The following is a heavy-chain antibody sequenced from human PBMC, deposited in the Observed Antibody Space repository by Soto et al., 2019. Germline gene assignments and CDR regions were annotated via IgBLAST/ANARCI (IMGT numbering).Heavy chain of an antibody. CDR3: ARRGHWSGGSCYQDYYYGMDV. CDR2: IWYDGSNK. CDR1: GFTLSSYG. J-gene: IGHJ6*02. V-gene: IGHV3-33*01. Sequence: QVQLVESGGGVVQPGRSLRLSCAASGFTLSSYGMHWVRQAPGKGLEWVADIWYDGSNKYYADSVKGRFTISRDNSKNTLYLLMNSLRAEDTAVYYCARRGHWSGGSCYQDYYYGMDVWGQGTTVTVSS. D-gene: IGHD2-15*01.